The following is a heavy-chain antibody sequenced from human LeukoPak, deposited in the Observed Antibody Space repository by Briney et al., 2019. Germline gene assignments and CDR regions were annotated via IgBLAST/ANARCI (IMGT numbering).Heavy chain of an antibody. D-gene: IGHD3-10*01. CDR3: GRPMVRGADGMDV. CDR1: GGSISSSDNY. V-gene: IGHV4-39*01. Sequence: SETLSLTCTVSGGSISSSDNYWGWIRQPPGKGLEWIGSIYYRGSTYYNPSLKSRVTIFVDTSKNQFSLKLSSGTAADTAVYYGGRPMVRGADGMDVWGQGTTVTVSS. J-gene: IGHJ6*02. CDR2: IYYRGST.